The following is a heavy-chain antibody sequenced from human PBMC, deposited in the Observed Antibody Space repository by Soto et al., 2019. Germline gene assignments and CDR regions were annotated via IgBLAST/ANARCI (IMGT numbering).Heavy chain of an antibody. CDR1: GFALSGYA. J-gene: IGHJ4*01. CDR3: ARDKYDRDIDHWFSEF. V-gene: IGHV3-23*01. D-gene: IGHD3-3*01. Sequence: EVQLSESGGGLVQPWGSLRLSCAASGFALSGYAMSWARQAPGKGLEWVSSVSESGLGTYYADSVKGRFTISRDASTNTQYLQMIGLTVEGTAVYVCARDKYDRDIDHWFSEFWGPGTLVCVSS. CDR2: VSESGLGT.